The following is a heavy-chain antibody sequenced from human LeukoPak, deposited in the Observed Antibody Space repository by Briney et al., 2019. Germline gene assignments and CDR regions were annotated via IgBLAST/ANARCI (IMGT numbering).Heavy chain of an antibody. CDR1: GFTFSSYA. D-gene: IGHD1/OR15-1a*01. Sequence: GGSLRLSCAASGFTFSSYAMSWVRQAPGKGLEWVSAISGSGGSTYHADSVKGRFTISRDNSKNTLYLQMNSLRAEDTAVYYCAKVRSGNNYYFDYWGQGTLVTVSS. CDR2: ISGSGGST. J-gene: IGHJ4*02. V-gene: IGHV3-23*01. CDR3: AKVRSGNNYYFDY.